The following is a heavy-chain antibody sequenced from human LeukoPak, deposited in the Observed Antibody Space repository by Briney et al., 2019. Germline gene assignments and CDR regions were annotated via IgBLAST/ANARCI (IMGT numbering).Heavy chain of an antibody. CDR3: ARCRHSAPAAIRY. V-gene: IGHV4-34*01. J-gene: IGHJ4*02. D-gene: IGHD2-2*01. CDR2: INHSGST. Sequence: KASETLSLTCAVYGGSFSGYYWSWIRQPPGKGLEWIGEINHSGSTNYNPSLKSRVTISVDTSKNQFSLKLSSVTAADTAVYYCARCRHSAPAAIRYWGQGTLVTVSS. CDR1: GGSFSGYY.